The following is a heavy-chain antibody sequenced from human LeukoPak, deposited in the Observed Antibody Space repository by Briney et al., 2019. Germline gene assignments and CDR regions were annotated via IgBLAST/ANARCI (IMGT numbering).Heavy chain of an antibody. Sequence: SETLSLTCAVYGGSFSGYYWSWIRQPPGKGLEWIGEINHSGSTNYIPSLKSRVTISVDTSKNQFSLKLSSVTAADTAVYYCARLPIVQGVIPPYYYMDVWGKGTTVTVAS. CDR1: GGSFSGYY. D-gene: IGHD3-10*01. V-gene: IGHV4-34*01. CDR3: ARLPIVQGVIPPYYYMDV. J-gene: IGHJ6*03. CDR2: INHSGST.